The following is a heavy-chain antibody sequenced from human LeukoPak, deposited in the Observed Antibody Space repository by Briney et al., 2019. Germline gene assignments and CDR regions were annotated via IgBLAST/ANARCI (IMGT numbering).Heavy chain of an antibody. D-gene: IGHD3-22*01. CDR2: IYPGDSDT. Sequence: GESLKISCKASGYSFTSYWIGWVRQMPEKGLERMGIIYPGDSDTRYSPSFQGQVTISADKSISTAYLQCSSLKASDTAMYYCARHIAYYYDSSGSEFDYWGQGTLVTVSS. V-gene: IGHV5-51*01. CDR3: ARHIAYYYDSSGSEFDY. J-gene: IGHJ4*02. CDR1: GYSFTSYW.